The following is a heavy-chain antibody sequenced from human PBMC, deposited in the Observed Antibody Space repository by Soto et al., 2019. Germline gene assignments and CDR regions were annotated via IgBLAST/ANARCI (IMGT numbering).Heavy chain of an antibody. CDR3: ARDYRRVDMPTNDAHFDY. J-gene: IGHJ4*02. CDR1: GYTFTSYY. CDR2: INPSGGST. V-gene: IGHV1-46*01. Sequence: ASVKVSCKASGYTFTSYYMHWVRQAPGQGLEWMGIINPSGGSTSYAQKFQGRVTMTRDTSTSTVYMELSSLRSEDTAVYYCARDYRRVDMPTNDAHFDYWGQGNLVTLSS. D-gene: IGHD1-1*01.